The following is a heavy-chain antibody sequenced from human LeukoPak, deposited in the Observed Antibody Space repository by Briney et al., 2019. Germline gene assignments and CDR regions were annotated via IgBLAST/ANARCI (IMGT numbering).Heavy chain of an antibody. CDR1: GLSFSTYS. J-gene: IGHJ4*02. V-gene: IGHV3-21*04. D-gene: IGHD3-10*01. Sequence: PGGSLRLSCAASGLSFSTYSMNWVRQAPGKGLEWVSSISSSSIYRYYADSVKGRFTISRDKSRNTLYLQMNSLRAEDTAVYYCYCGSGSNFDYWGQGTLATVSS. CDR3: YCGSGSNFDY. CDR2: ISSSSIYR.